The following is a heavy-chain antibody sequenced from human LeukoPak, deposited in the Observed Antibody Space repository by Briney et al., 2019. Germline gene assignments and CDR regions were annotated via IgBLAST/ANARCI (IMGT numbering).Heavy chain of an antibody. CDR3: AKGTSTYSGSYGIDY. J-gene: IGHJ4*02. CDR2: ISWDGGST. CDR1: GSTFDDYT. D-gene: IGHD1-26*01. Sequence: GGSLRLSRAASGSTFDDYTMHWVRQAPGKGLEGVSLISWDGGSTYYADSVKGRFTISRDNSKNSLYLEMNSLRTEDTALYYCAKGTSTYSGSYGIDYWGQGTLVTVSS. V-gene: IGHV3-43*01.